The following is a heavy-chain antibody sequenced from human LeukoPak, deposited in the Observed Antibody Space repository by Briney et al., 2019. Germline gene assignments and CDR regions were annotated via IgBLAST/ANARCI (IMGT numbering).Heavy chain of an antibody. D-gene: IGHD2/OR15-2a*01. CDR1: GFTFSSYA. CDR3: VKELIGTFDY. J-gene: IGHJ4*02. Sequence: GGSLRLSCSASGFTFSSYAMHWVRQAPGKGLEYVSAISSNGGRTYYADSVKGRFTISRDNSKNTLFLQMSSLRAEDTAVYYCVKELIGTFDYWGQGTVVTVSS. CDR2: ISSNGGRT. V-gene: IGHV3-64D*09.